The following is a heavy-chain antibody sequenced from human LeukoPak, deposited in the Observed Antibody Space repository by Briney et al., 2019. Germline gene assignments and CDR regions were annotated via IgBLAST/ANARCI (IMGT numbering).Heavy chain of an antibody. V-gene: IGHV4-39*01. CDR2: IYYSGSN. CDR3: ARLPRYDFWSGSNYMDV. Sequence: KPSETLSLTCTVSGGSISSSSYYWGWIRQPPGKGLEWIGSIYYSGSNYYNPSLKSRVTISVDTSKNQFSLKLSSVTAADTAVYYCARLPRYDFWSGSNYMDVWGKGTTVTVSS. J-gene: IGHJ6*03. D-gene: IGHD3-3*01. CDR1: GGSISSSSYY.